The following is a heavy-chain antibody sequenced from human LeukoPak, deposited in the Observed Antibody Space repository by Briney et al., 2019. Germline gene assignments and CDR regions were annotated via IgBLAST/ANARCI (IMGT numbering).Heavy chain of an antibody. CDR2: INTDGSHT. V-gene: IGHV3-74*01. CDR3: ARDRQFNYYYDSSGYSDY. D-gene: IGHD3-22*01. CDR1: GFTFNNYW. J-gene: IGHJ4*02. Sequence: GGSLRLSCAASGFTFNNYWMHWVRQAPGKGLVWVSRINTDGSHTNYADSVKGRFTFSRDNAKNTLYLQMNSLRAEDTAVYYCARDRQFNYYYDSSGYSDYWGQGTLVTVSS.